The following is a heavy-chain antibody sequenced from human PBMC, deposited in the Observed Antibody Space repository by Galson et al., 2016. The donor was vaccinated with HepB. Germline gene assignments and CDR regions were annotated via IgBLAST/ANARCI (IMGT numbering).Heavy chain of an antibody. CDR3: ARHMAVAGTRGFDI. D-gene: IGHD6-19*01. Sequence: SETLSLTCAVSGGSISSANWWSWVRQPPGKGLEWIGEIYLGGNSNYDPSLKSRVIMSIDQSKNQFSLKLSYVTAADTAVYYCARHMAVAGTRGFDIWGQGTVVTVSS. J-gene: IGHJ3*02. CDR1: GGSISSANW. CDR2: IYLGGNS. V-gene: IGHV4-4*02.